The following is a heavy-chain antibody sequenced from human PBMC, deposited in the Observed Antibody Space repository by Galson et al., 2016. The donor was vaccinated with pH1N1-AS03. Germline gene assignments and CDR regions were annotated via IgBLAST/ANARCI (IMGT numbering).Heavy chain of an antibody. CDR2: FDPEDGEK. D-gene: IGHD1-26*01. CDR3: ARDQGSVRTTRAFDI. Sequence: SVKVSCKVSLYSLSEVSIHWVRQVPRKGLEWMGGFDPEDGEKTYAQKLQGRLTMTTDTSTSTAYMELRSLRSDDTAVYYCARDQGSVRTTRAFDIWGQGTMVTVSS. J-gene: IGHJ3*02. CDR1: LYSLSEVS. V-gene: IGHV1-24*01.